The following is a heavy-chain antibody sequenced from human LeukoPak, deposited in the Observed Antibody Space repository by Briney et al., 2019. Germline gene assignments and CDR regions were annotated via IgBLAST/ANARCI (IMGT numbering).Heavy chain of an antibody. CDR2: IYTSGST. D-gene: IGHD6-19*01. V-gene: IGHV4-4*07. Sequence: PSETLSLTCTVSGGSISSYYWSWIRQPAGKGLEWIGRIYTSGSTNYNPSLKSRVTMSVDTSENQFSLKLSSVTAADTAVYYCARAYSSGYNDAFDIWGQGTMVTVSS. CDR1: GGSISSYY. J-gene: IGHJ3*02. CDR3: ARAYSSGYNDAFDI.